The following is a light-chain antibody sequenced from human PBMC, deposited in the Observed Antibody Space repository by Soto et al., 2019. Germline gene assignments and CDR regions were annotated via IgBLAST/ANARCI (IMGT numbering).Light chain of an antibody. CDR3: QQYNSYWT. Sequence: DSLMTQSSSTLSASFGDRVTITCRASQSISSWLAWYQQKPGKAPKLLIYDASSLESGVPSRFSGSGSGTEFTLTTSSLKPDDFATYYCQQYNSYWTFGQGTKVDIK. CDR1: QSISSW. J-gene: IGKJ1*01. V-gene: IGKV1-5*01. CDR2: DAS.